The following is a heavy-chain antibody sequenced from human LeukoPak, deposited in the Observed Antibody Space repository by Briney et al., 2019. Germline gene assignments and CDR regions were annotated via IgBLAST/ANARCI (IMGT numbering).Heavy chain of an antibody. J-gene: IGHJ5*02. Sequence: PSETLSLTCTVSGGSISSYYWSWIRQPPGKGLEWIGYIYYSGSTNYNPSLKSRDTISVDTSKNQFSLKLSSVTAADTAVYYCARSRGFLNWFDPWGQGTLVTVSS. CDR1: GGSISSYY. CDR2: IYYSGST. D-gene: IGHD2/OR15-2a*01. V-gene: IGHV4-59*01. CDR3: ARSRGFLNWFDP.